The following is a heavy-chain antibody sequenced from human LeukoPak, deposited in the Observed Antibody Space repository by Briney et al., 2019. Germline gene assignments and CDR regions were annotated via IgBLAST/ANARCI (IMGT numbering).Heavy chain of an antibody. CDR1: GFTFSNAW. CDR3: ARQNRGDY. CDR2: ISSSSSYI. Sequence: PGGSLRLSCAASGFTFSNAWMSWVRQAPGKGLEWVSSISSSSSYIYYADSVKGRFTISRDNAKNSLYLQMNSLRAEDTAVYYCARQNRGDYWGQGTLVTVSS. J-gene: IGHJ4*02. D-gene: IGHD2/OR15-2a*01. V-gene: IGHV3-21*01.